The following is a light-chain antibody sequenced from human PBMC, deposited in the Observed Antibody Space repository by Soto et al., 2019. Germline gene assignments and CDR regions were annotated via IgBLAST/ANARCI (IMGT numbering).Light chain of an antibody. Sequence: EIVLTQSPGTLSLSPGERATLSCRASQSVSSSYLAWYQQKPGQAPRLRIYGASSRATGIPDRFSGSGSGTDITIPISRLEPEDFAVYYCHQYGSSPLYTFGQGTKLEIK. CDR3: HQYGSSPLYT. CDR1: QSVSSSY. CDR2: GAS. V-gene: IGKV3-20*01. J-gene: IGKJ2*01.